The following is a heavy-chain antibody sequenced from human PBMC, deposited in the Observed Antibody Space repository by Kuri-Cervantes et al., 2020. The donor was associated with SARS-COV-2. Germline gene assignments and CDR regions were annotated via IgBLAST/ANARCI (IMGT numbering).Heavy chain of an antibody. CDR3: ARLGTRGYSYGYPLGAFDI. Sequence: SVKVSCKASGGTFSSYAISWVRQAPGQGLEWMGGIIPIFGTANYAQKFQGRVTITADESTSTAYMELSSLRSEDTAVYYCARLGTRGYSYGYPLGAFDIWGQGTMVT. CDR1: GGTFSSYA. CDR2: IIPIFGTA. J-gene: IGHJ3*02. V-gene: IGHV1-69*13. D-gene: IGHD5-18*01.